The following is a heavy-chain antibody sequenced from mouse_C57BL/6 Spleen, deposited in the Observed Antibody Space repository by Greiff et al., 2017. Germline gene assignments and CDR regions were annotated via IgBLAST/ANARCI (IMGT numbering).Heavy chain of an antibody. J-gene: IGHJ1*03. CDR3: ARYDGHYWYFDV. V-gene: IGHV1-54*01. CDR1: GYAFTNYL. D-gene: IGHD2-3*01. CDR2: INPGSGGT. Sequence: VQLQESGAELVRPGTSVKVSCKASGYAFTNYLIEWVKQRPGQGLEWIGVINPGSGGTNYNEKFKGKATLTADKSSSTAYMQLSSLTSEDSAVYFCARYDGHYWYFDVWGTGTTVTVSS.